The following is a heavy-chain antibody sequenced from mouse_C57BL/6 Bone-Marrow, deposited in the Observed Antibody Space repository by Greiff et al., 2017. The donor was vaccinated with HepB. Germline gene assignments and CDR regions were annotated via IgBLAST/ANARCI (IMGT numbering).Heavy chain of an antibody. J-gene: IGHJ1*03. V-gene: IGHV10-3*01. CDR2: IRSKSSNYAT. D-gene: IGHD2-1*01. CDR1: GFTFNTYA. Sequence: DVMLVESGGGLVQPKGSLKLSCAASGFTFNTYAMHWVRQAPGKGLEWVARIRSKSSNYATYYADSVKDRFTISRDDSQSMLYLQMNNLKTEDTAMYYCVRGGGIYYGKKGYWYFDVWGTGTTVTVSS. CDR3: VRGGGIYYGKKGYWYFDV.